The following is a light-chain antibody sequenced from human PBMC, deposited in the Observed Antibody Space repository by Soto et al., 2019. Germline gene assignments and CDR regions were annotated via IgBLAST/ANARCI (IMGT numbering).Light chain of an antibody. J-gene: IGKJ1*01. Sequence: EIVLPQSPGPLSLSAGERVTLSFRASQRVTNSYLDWYQPKPVQSPRLLIYGASSRATAIPDRFRGGGSGTDFNLTISTLEPEDLAVYNCQQDGSSPLTFGQGTKVES. CDR2: GAS. CDR3: QQDGSSPLT. CDR1: QRVTNSY. V-gene: IGKV3-20*01.